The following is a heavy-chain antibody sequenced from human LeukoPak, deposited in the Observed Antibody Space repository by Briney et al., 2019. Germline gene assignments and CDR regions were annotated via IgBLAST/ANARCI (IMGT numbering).Heavy chain of an antibody. Sequence: GGSLRLSCAASGFTFSIYAMSWVRQAPGKGLEWVSTIGGGGSSTYYADSVKGRFTISRDNSKNTLYLQMNSLRVEDTALYYCARRYIVDDYWGQGTLVTVSS. V-gene: IGHV3-23*01. CDR3: ARRYIVDDY. CDR2: IGGGGSST. D-gene: IGHD2-21*01. CDR1: GFTFSIYA. J-gene: IGHJ4*02.